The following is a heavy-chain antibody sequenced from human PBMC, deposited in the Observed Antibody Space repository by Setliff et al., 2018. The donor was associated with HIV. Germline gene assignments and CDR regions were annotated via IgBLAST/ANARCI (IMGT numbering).Heavy chain of an antibody. D-gene: IGHD1-26*01. V-gene: IGHV1-24*01. J-gene: IGHJ6*03. CDR1: GYTFSDYY. Sequence: ASVKVSCKASGYTFSDYYLHWVRQAPGQGLEWMGGFDPEDGETIYAQKFQGRVTMTEDTSTDTAYMELSSLRSEDTAVYYCATARSSGRYGYYYYMDVWGKGTTVTVSS. CDR3: ATARSSGRYGYYYYMDV. CDR2: FDPEDGET.